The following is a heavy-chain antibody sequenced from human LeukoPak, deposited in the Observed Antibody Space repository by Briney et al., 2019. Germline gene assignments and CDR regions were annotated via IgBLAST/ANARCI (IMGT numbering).Heavy chain of an antibody. CDR3: ARGSRDGDDFWSGTTYYMDV. CDR2: IYSGGST. D-gene: IGHD3-3*01. Sequence: GGSLRLSCAASGFTVSSNYMSWVRQAPGKGLEWVSVIYSGGSTYYADSVKGRFTISRDNSKNTLYLQMNSLRAEDTAVYYCARGSRDGDDFWSGTTYYMDVWGKGTTVTVSS. V-gene: IGHV3-66*01. CDR1: GFTVSSNY. J-gene: IGHJ6*03.